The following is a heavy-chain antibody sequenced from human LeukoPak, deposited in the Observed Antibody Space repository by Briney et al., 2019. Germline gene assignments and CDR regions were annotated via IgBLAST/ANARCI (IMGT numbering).Heavy chain of an antibody. D-gene: IGHD2-2*01. Sequence: SETVSHTRTLSGGSLSSYYWSWIRQPPRKGLEWIGYIYYSGSTNYNPSLKSRVTISVDTSKNQFSLKLSSVTAADTAVYYCALGSVPATYYYYYMDVWGKGTTVTVSS. CDR2: IYYSGST. CDR3: ALGSVPATYYYYYMDV. CDR1: GGSLSSYY. V-gene: IGHV4-59*01. J-gene: IGHJ6*03.